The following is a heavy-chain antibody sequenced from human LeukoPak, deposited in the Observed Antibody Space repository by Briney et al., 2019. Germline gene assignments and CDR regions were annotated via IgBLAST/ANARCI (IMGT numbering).Heavy chain of an antibody. J-gene: IGHJ4*02. V-gene: IGHV4-59*11. CDR1: GGSISSHY. D-gene: IGHD5-18*01. CDR2: IYYSGST. Sequence: SETLSLTCTVSGGSISSHYWSWIRQPPGKGLEWIGYIYYSGSTNYNPSLKSRVTISVDTSKNQFSLKLSSVTAADTAVYYCAREGYSYGSFDYWGQGTLVTVSS. CDR3: AREGYSYGSFDY.